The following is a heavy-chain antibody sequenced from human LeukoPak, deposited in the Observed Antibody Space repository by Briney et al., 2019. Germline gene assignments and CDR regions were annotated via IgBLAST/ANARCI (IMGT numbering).Heavy chain of an antibody. D-gene: IGHD4-17*01. CDR3: ARETYGDYGFDY. V-gene: IGHV3-21*01. CDR1: GSTFSRYT. J-gene: IGHJ4*02. Sequence: GGSLRLSCVASGSTFSRYTMNWVRQAPGKGLEWVSSISSSSSYIYYADSVKGRFTISRDNAKNSLYLQLNSLRAEDTAVYYCARETYGDYGFDYWGQGTLVTVSS. CDR2: ISSSSSYI.